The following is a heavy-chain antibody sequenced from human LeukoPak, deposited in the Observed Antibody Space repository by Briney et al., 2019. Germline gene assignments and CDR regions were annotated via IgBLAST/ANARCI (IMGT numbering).Heavy chain of an antibody. J-gene: IGHJ1*01. CDR1: GGSISSSNW. V-gene: IGHV4-4*02. CDR3: ASPAVSRWEGFQH. CDR2: IYHSGST. D-gene: IGHD1-26*01. Sequence: SGTLSLTCAVSGGSISSSNWWSWVRQPPGKGLEWIGEIYHSGSTNYDPSLKSRVTISVDKSKNQFSLKLSSVTAADTAVYYCASPAVSRWEGFQHWGQGTLVTVSS.